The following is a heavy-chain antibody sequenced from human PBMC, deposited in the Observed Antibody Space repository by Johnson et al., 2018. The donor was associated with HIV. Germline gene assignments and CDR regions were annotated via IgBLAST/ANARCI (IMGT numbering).Heavy chain of an antibody. D-gene: IGHD4-17*01. CDR1: GFTFSNYA. Sequence: EVQLVESGGGVVQPGRSLRLSCAASGFTFSNYAVHWVRQAPGKGLEYVSAISSNGGSTYYANSVKGRFTISRDNAKKLLYIQMSGLTGEDTATYYCARESTPWGGDYVGYSFDLWGQGTTVTVTS. CDR2: ISSNGGST. V-gene: IGHV3-64*01. CDR3: ARESTPWGGDYVGYSFDL. J-gene: IGHJ3*01.